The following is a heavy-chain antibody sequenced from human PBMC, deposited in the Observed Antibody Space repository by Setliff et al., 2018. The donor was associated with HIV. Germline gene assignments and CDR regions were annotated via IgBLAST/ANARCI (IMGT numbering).Heavy chain of an antibody. J-gene: IGHJ4*02. Sequence: PSETLSLTCTVSGGSISSYYWSWIRQPPGKGLEWIGYIYYSGSTNYNPSLKSRVTISVDTSKNQFSLKLSSVTAADTAVYYCARRDVSPLWFGQFNYWGQGILVTVSS. CDR3: ARRDVSPLWFGQFNY. V-gene: IGHV4-59*01. CDR1: GGSISSYY. D-gene: IGHD3-10*01. CDR2: IYYSGST.